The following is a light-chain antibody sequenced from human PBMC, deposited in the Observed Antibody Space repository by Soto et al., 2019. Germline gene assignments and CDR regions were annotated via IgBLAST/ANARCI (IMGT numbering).Light chain of an antibody. V-gene: IGKV1-39*01. J-gene: IGKJ4*01. Sequence: DIQMTQFPSSLSASVGDRVIITCRANQGINSYVTWYELRPGKAPDLLIYSASSLQSGVPSRYSGSGSGTDFTLTISSLQPEDSATYYCQESYTTPFTFGGGTKVEIK. CDR3: QESYTTPFT. CDR2: SAS. CDR1: QGINSY.